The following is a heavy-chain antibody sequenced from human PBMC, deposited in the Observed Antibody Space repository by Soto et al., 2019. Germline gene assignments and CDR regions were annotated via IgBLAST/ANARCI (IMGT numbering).Heavy chain of an antibody. CDR2: IYYSGST. CDR1: GGSISSYY. CDR3: ARRQRNWFDP. V-gene: IGHV4-59*01. Sequence: SETLSLTCTVSGGSISSYYWSWIRQPPGKGLEWIGYIYYSGSTNYNPSLKSRVTISVDTSKNQFSLKLSSVTAADTAVYYCARRQRNWFDPWGQGTLVTVSS. J-gene: IGHJ5*02.